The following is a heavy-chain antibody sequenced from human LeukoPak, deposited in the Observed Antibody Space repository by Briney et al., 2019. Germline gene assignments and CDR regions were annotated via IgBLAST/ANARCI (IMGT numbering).Heavy chain of an antibody. CDR2: INSDGSST. CDR1: GFTFSSYW. CDR3: GRGGSGSRYFDY. Sequence: GGSLRLSCAASGFTFSSYWMHWVRQAPGEGLVWVSRINSDGSSTSYAGSVRGRFTISRDNAKNTLYLQMNSLRGEDTAVYYCGRGGSGSRYFDYWGQGTLVTVSS. J-gene: IGHJ4*02. V-gene: IGHV3-74*01. D-gene: IGHD1-14*01.